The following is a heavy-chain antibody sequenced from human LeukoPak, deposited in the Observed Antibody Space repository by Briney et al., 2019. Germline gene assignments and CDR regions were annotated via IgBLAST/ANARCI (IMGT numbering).Heavy chain of an antibody. J-gene: IGHJ3*02. CDR2: IYYSGST. CDR1: GGSISSYY. V-gene: IGHV4-59*08. CDR3: ARQGGEYDFWSGYYGRDAFDI. Sequence: SETLSLTCTVSGGSISSYYWSWIRQPPGKGLEWIGYIYYSGSTNYNPSLKSRVTISVDTSKNQFSLKLSSVTAADTAVYYCARQGGEYDFWSGYYGRDAFDIWGQGTMVTVSS. D-gene: IGHD3-3*01.